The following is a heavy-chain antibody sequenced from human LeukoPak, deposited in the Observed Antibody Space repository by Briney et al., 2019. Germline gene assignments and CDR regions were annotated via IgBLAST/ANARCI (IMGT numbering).Heavy chain of an antibody. CDR2: INPKSGDT. CDR3: VRGRPIFGPHYFES. CDR1: GYTFTGYY. V-gene: IGHV1-2*02. J-gene: IGHJ4*02. D-gene: IGHD3-3*01. Sequence: ASVKVSCKASGYTFTGYYIDWVRQAPGQGLEWLGWINPKSGDTHYAQKFQGRVSMTRDTSISTAYMELSKLTSDDTVVYYCVRGRPIFGPHYFESWGQGTLVTVSS.